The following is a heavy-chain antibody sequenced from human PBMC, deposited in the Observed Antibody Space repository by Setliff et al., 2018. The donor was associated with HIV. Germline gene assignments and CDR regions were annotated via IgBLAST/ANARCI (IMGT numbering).Heavy chain of an antibody. CDR2: IFAFLNIP. D-gene: IGHD6-13*01. J-gene: IGHJ4*02. CDR1: GVTFNTYA. CDR3: ATAQGIATANFDY. V-gene: IGHV1-69*10. Sequence: WASVKVSCKTSGVTFNTYAFSWVRQAPGQGLEWMGDIFAFLNIPNYAQKFQGRVTITADKPTSTAYMELTGLRSEDTAIYYCATAQGIATANFDYWGQGTLVTVSS.